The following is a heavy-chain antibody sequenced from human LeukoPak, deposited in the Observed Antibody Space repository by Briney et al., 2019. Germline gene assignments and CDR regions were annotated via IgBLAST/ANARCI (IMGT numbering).Heavy chain of an antibody. V-gene: IGHV4-59*08. CDR1: GGSISSYY. Sequence: PSETLSLTCTVSGGSISSYYWSWVRQPPGKGLEWIGYIYYSGSTNYNPSLKSRVTISVDSSKNQFSLKLSSVTAADTAVYYCATTTTIASWFDPWGQGTLVTVSS. CDR2: IYYSGST. J-gene: IGHJ5*02. D-gene: IGHD2-21*01. CDR3: ATTTTIASWFDP.